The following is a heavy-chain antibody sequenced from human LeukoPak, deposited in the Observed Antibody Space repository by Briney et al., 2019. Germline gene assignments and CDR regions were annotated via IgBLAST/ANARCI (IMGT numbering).Heavy chain of an antibody. CDR1: GFTFGDYA. CDR2: IRSKIYGATI. D-gene: IGHD6-13*01. V-gene: IGHV3-49*03. Sequence: PGGSLRLSCTGSGFTFGDYAMSWFRQAPGKGLEWLAFIRSKIYGATIEYVASVRGRFTISRDDSRSIAYLQLNSLMTEDTAMYYCSREPDVVLLVPSNHAFDIWGQGAMVTVSS. J-gene: IGHJ3*02. CDR3: SREPDVVLLVPSNHAFDI.